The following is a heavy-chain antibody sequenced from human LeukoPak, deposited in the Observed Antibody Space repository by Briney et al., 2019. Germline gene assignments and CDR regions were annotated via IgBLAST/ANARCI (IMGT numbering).Heavy chain of an antibody. D-gene: IGHD3-10*01. J-gene: IGHJ4*02. CDR3: AKDMSVWFGELLIDY. CDR2: ISGSGGST. CDR1: GFTFSSYA. Sequence: GGSPRLSCAASGFTFSSYAMSWVRQAPGKGLEWVSAISGSGGSTYYADSVKGRFTISRDNSKNTLYLQMNSLRAEDTAVYYCAKDMSVWFGELLIDYWGQGTLVTVSS. V-gene: IGHV3-23*01.